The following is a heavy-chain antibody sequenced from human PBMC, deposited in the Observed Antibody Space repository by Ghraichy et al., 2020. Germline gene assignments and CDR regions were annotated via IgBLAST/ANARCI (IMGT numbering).Heavy chain of an antibody. Sequence: SCTVSGSSISSTYYWGWIRQPPGTGLEWIGSIHHSGTTYYNPSLKSRVTMSVDTSKNQFSLNLSSVTAADTAVYYCATNGLRWLQSPYFDYWGQGTLVTVSS. CDR1: GSSISSTYY. V-gene: IGHV4-38-2*02. CDR2: IHHSGTT. CDR3: ATNGLRWLQSPYFDY. J-gene: IGHJ4*02. D-gene: IGHD5-24*01.